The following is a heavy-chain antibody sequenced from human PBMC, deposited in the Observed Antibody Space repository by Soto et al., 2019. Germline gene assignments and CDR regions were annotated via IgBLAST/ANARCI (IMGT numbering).Heavy chain of an antibody. V-gene: IGHV5-51*01. CDR2: IYPGDSDT. CDR3: ARRGNSGWPHFDY. CDR1: GYSVTSYW. J-gene: IGHJ4*02. D-gene: IGHD6-19*01. Sequence: XESLKISCKGSGYSVTSYWIGWVRQMPGKGLEWMGIIYPGDSDTRYSPSFQGQVTISADKSISTAYLQWSSLKASDTAMYYCARRGNSGWPHFDYWGQGTLVTVSS.